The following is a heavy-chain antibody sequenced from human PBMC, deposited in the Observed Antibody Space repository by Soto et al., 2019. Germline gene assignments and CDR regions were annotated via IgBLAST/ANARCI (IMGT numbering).Heavy chain of an antibody. Sequence: GGSLRLSCTASGFTCGDYAMSWFRQAPGKGLEWVGFIRSKAYGGTTEYAASVKGRFTISRDDSKSIAYLQMNSLKTEDTAVYYCPRFTRGSGMLNWFDLWGQGTLVTVSS. CDR3: PRFTRGSGMLNWFDL. D-gene: IGHD3-10*01. V-gene: IGHV3-49*03. CDR1: GFTCGDYA. J-gene: IGHJ5*02. CDR2: IRSKAYGGTT.